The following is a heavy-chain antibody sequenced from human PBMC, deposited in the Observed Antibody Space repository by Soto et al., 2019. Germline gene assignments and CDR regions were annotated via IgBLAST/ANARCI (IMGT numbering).Heavy chain of an antibody. CDR2: ISPYTGNT. D-gene: IGHD3-16*01. CDR1: GYIFVNYG. Sequence: QVQLVQSGDEGKKPGASVKVSCKASGYIFVNYGIAWVRQAPGQGLEWMGWISPYTGNTHSATKVQDRLTMRTHTSTSTAYMDLGSLTSDDTAVYYCVMVDNYVTPTPQDVWGQRTTVTVSS. J-gene: IGHJ6*02. V-gene: IGHV1-18*01. CDR3: VMVDNYVTPTPQDV.